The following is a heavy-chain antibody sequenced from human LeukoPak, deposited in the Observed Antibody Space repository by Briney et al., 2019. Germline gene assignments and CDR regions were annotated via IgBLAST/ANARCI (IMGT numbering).Heavy chain of an antibody. CDR3: ARGPTVLRYFDWSPPSFDY. CDR1: GGSFSGYY. V-gene: IGHV4-34*01. J-gene: IGHJ4*02. D-gene: IGHD3-9*01. Sequence: SETLSLTCAVYGGSFSGYYWSWIRQPPGKGLEWIGEINHSGSTNYNPSLKSRVTISVDTSKNQFSLKLSSVTAADTAVYYCARGPTVLRYFDWSPPSFDYWGQGTLVTVSS. CDR2: INHSGST.